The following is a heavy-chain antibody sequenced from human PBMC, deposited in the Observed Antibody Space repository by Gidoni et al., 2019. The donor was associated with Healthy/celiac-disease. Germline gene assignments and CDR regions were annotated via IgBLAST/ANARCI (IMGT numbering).Heavy chain of an antibody. D-gene: IGHD4-17*01. CDR1: GFTFSSYG. V-gene: IGHV3-33*01. J-gene: IGHJ4*02. Sequence: QVQLVESGGGVVQPGRSLRLSCAASGFTFSSYGMHWVRQAPGKGLEWVAVIWYDGSNKYYADSVKGRFTISRDNSKNTLYLQMNSLRAEDTAVYYCARAATTVTTPPFDYWGQGTLVTVSS. CDR2: IWYDGSNK. CDR3: ARAATTVTTPPFDY.